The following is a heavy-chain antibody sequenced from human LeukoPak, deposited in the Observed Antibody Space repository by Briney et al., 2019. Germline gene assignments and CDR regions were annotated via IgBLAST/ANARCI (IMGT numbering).Heavy chain of an antibody. Sequence: GRSLRLSCAASGFTFSSYGMHWVRQAPGKGLEWVAVIWYDGSNKYYADSVKGRFIISRDNSKNTLYLQMNSLRAEDTAVYYCAGGYYGMDVWGKGTTVTVSS. CDR2: IWYDGSNK. CDR3: AGGYYGMDV. V-gene: IGHV3-33*01. CDR1: GFTFSSYG. J-gene: IGHJ6*04.